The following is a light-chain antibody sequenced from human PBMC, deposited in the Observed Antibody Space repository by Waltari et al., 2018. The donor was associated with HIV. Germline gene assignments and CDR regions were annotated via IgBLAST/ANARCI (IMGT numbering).Light chain of an antibody. CDR3: SSYTSSSALDVV. Sequence: QSALTQPASVSGSPGQSITISCTGTSSDVGGYDYVSWSQQHPGKAPKRMIFGVSNRPSEVSNRFSGSKSGNTASLTFSGLQAEDEADYYCSSYTSSSALDVVFGGGTKLTVL. J-gene: IGLJ2*01. V-gene: IGLV2-14*03. CDR1: SSDVGGYDY. CDR2: GVS.